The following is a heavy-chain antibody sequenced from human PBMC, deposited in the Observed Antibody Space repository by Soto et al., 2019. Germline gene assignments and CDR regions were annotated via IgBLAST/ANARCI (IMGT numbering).Heavy chain of an antibody. CDR1: VGSINIYY. CDR2: IYTSGST. V-gene: IGHV4-4*07. CDR3: ARGIYSKVGATIWFDP. D-gene: IGHD1-26*01. J-gene: IGHJ5*02. Sequence: PSETLCITCTFSVGSINIYYWGWIRQPAGKGLEWIGHIYTSGSTNYNPSLKSRVTMSVDTSKNRFSLKLSSVTAADTAVYYCARGIYSKVGATIWFDPWGQGTMVTVSS.